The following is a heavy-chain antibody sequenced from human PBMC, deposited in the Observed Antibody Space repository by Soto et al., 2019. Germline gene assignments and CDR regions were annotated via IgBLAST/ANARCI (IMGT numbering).Heavy chain of an antibody. V-gene: IGHV3-23*01. D-gene: IGHD5-18*01. J-gene: IGHJ2*01. Sequence: PGGSLRLSCAASGFTISNYAMSWVRQAPGKGLEWVSGISDSGDSTYYADSVKGRLTISRDNSKNTLYLQMNSLRAEDTAVYYCARDPLWGTAMVLWYFDLWGRGTLVTVSS. CDR1: GFTISNYA. CDR3: ARDPLWGTAMVLWYFDL. CDR2: ISDSGDST.